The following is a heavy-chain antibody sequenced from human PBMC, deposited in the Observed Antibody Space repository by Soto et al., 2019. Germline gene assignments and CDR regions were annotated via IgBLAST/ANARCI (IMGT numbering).Heavy chain of an antibody. CDR3: AHGSDGDLSGRRVYFDY. D-gene: IGHD1-26*01. Sequence: EFGPTLVNPKQTLTLTCTFSGFSLSTSGVGVGWIRQPPGKALEWLALIYWNADKRYSPSLKRRPTITRDTSKNQVVLTMTNMDPVDTATYYCAHGSDGDLSGRRVYFDYWGQGTLVTVSS. CDR2: IYWNADK. J-gene: IGHJ4*02. V-gene: IGHV2-5*01. CDR1: GFSLSTSGVG.